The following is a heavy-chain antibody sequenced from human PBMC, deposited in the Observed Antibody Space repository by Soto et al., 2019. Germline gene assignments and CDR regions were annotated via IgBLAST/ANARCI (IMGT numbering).Heavy chain of an antibody. CDR3: AKEGVATGGSYFDY. CDR2: ISYDGSNK. V-gene: IGHV3-30*18. Sequence: GGSLRLSCAASGFTFSSYGMHWVRQAPGKGLEWVAVISYDGSNKYYADSVKGRFTISRDNSKNTLYLQMNSLRAEDTAVYYCAKEGVATGGSYFDYWGQGTLVTVSS. CDR1: GFTFSSYG. D-gene: IGHD3-3*01. J-gene: IGHJ4*02.